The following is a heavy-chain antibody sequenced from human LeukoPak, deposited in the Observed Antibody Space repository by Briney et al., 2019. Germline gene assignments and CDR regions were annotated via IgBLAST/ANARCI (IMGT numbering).Heavy chain of an antibody. Sequence: PSETLSLTCSVSSGSVRSNYYSWAWIRQPPGKGLEWIGSIYYSGSTYYNPSLKSRVTISVDTSKNQFSLKLSSVTAADTAVYYCAREIGYDSSGYYILPQYYYYYYYMDVWGKGTTVTVSS. CDR1: SGSVRSNYYS. CDR2: IYYSGST. D-gene: IGHD3-22*01. V-gene: IGHV4-39*07. CDR3: AREIGYDSSGYYILPQYYYYYYYMDV. J-gene: IGHJ6*03.